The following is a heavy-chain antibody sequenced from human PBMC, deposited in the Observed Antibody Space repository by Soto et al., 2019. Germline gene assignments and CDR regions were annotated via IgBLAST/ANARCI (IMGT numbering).Heavy chain of an antibody. J-gene: IGHJ6*02. CDR3: ARDGYNWNEEVYYYYGMDV. V-gene: IGHV1-2*04. CDR2: INPNSGGT. CDR1: GYTFTGYY. Sequence: QVQLVQSGAEVKKPGASVKVSCKASGYTFTGYYMHWVRQAPGQGLEWMGWINPNSGGTNYAQKFQGWVTMTRDTSSSTAYMELSRLRSDDTAVYYCARDGYNWNEEVYYYYGMDVWGQGTTVTVSS. D-gene: IGHD1-20*01.